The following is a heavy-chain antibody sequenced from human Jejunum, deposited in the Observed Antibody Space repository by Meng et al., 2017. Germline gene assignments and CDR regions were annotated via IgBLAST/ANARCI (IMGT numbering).Heavy chain of an antibody. CDR3: ISNVDRGLN. CDR2: IKGDGSNP. V-gene: IGHV3-74*01. D-gene: IGHD5-12*01. CDR1: GFTFSNYW. Sequence: VQLVGSGGGLVQPGWSLGLSCAGSGFTFSNYWMHWVRQAPGKGLVWVSRIKGDGSNPVYADSVKGRFTIATDNAKNTRYLQMNNLRSEDTALYFCISNVDRGLNWGQGTLVTVSS. J-gene: IGHJ4*02.